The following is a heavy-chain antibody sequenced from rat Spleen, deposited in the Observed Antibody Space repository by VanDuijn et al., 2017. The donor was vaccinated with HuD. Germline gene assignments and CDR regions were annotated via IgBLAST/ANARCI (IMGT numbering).Heavy chain of an antibody. CDR1: GLSFSNYD. J-gene: IGHJ2*01. CDR2: ISYDGTAT. Sequence: EVQLVESGGDLVQPGRSLKLSCAASGLSFSNYDMAWVRQAPTKGLEWVASISYDGTATYYRDSVKGRFTISRDIAKSTLYLQMNSLRSEDTATYYCTRGTYYRHWGQGVMVTVSS. D-gene: IGHD1-12*01. V-gene: IGHV5-20*01. CDR3: TRGTYYRH.